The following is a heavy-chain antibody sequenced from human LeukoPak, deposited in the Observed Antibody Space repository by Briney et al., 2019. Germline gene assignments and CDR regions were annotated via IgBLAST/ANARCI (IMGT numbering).Heavy chain of an antibody. CDR3: AKPANYYDSSGYYPMSPYWYFDL. Sequence: GGSLRLSCAASGFTFSSYAMSWVRQAPGKGLEWVSAISGSGGSTYYADSVKGRFTISRDNSKNTLNLQMNSLRAEDTAVYYCAKPANYYDSSGYYPMSPYWYFDLWGRGTLVTVSS. D-gene: IGHD3-22*01. J-gene: IGHJ2*01. CDR1: GFTFSSYA. V-gene: IGHV3-23*01. CDR2: ISGSGGST.